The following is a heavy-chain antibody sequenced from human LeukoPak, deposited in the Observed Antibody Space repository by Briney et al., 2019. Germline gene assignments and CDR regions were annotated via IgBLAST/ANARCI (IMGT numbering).Heavy chain of an antibody. CDR2: ISGSGGST. V-gene: IGHV3-23*01. CDR1: GFTFSSYG. D-gene: IGHD2-15*01. CDR3: ARVEVGVVVAANLNYYYYYMDV. Sequence: PGGSLRLSCAASGFTFSSYGMSWVRQAPGKGLEWVSAISGSGGSTYYADSVKGRFTVSRDNSKNTLYLQMNSLRAEDTAVYYCARVEVGVVVAANLNYYYYYMDVWGKGTTVTISS. J-gene: IGHJ6*03.